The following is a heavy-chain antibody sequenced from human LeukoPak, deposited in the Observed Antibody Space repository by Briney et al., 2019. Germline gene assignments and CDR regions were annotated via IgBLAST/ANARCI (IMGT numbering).Heavy chain of an antibody. CDR1: GYSFTSYW. D-gene: IGHD2-15*01. V-gene: IGHV5-51*01. CDR2: IYPGDSDT. CDR3: ARRLGPRYCSGGSCYGDYYYFDY. J-gene: IGHJ4*02. Sequence: GESLKISCKGSGYSFTSYWIGWVRQMPGKGLEWMGIIYPGDSDTRYSPSFQGQVTISADKSISTAYLQWSSLKASDTAMYYCARRLGPRYCSGGSCYGDYYYFDYWGQGTLVTVSS.